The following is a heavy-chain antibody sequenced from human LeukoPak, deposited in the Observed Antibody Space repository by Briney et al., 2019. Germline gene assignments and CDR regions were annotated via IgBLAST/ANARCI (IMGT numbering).Heavy chain of an antibody. J-gene: IGHJ4*02. CDR1: GGSISSGDYY. D-gene: IGHD3-3*01. V-gene: IGHV4-30-4*08. CDR3: ARASDVLRFLEWAYVDY. Sequence: SSETLSLTCTVSGGSISSGDYYWSWIRQPPGKGLEWIGYIYYSGSTYYNPSLKSRVTISVDTSKNQFSLKLSSVTAADTAVYYCARASDVLRFLEWAYVDYWGQGTLVTVSS. CDR2: IYYSGST.